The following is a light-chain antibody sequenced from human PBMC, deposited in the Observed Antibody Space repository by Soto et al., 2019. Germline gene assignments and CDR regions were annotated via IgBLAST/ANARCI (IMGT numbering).Light chain of an antibody. CDR1: QPISTY. V-gene: IGKV1-39*01. J-gene: IGKJ2*01. CDR3: QQSYTSPFT. CDR2: ATS. Sequence: DIQMTQSPSSLSASVGDRVTITCRASQPISTYLNWYQQRPGKAPKFLISATSTLQSGVSARFSGSGSGTGFTLTISTLSPEDVGTYFCQQSYTSPFTFGQGTRLEI.